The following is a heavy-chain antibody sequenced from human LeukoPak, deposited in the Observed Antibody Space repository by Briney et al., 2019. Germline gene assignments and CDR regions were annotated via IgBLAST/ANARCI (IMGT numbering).Heavy chain of an antibody. CDR1: GFSFSNYA. J-gene: IGHJ4*02. CDR3: AKASWVSNADTVW. CDR2: LRVGVET. Sequence: GGFPKPLRAASGFSFSNYAMSWGRQASAGGAGLVSILRVGVETSYEATVKGRFTLSRDGSRTTVYLKLNNLGVKKTAIYYCAKASWVSNADTVWWGQGTQGTVSS. V-gene: IGHV3-23*02. D-gene: IGHD5-18*01.